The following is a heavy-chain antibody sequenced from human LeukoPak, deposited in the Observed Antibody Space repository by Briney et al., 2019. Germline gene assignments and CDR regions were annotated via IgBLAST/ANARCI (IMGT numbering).Heavy chain of an antibody. J-gene: IGHJ6*02. D-gene: IGHD2-2*01. CDR3: ARDIVVVPAANKGHYYYGMDV. CDR2: IDPSGGST. Sequence: ASVKVSCKASGYTFTAYYIHWVRQAPGQGLEWMGKIDPSGGSTTYTQKFQDRVIMTRVTSTSTVYMELSSLRSEDTAVYYCARDIVVVPAANKGHYYYGMDVWGQGTTVTVSS. CDR1: GYTFTAYY. V-gene: IGHV1-46*01.